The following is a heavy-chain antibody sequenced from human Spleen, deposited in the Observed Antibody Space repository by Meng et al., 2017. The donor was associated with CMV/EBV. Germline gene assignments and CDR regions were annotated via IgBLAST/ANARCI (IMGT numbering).Heavy chain of an antibody. CDR1: GGSFSGYY. D-gene: IGHD3-3*01. V-gene: IGHV4-34*01. J-gene: IGHJ3*02. Sequence: GSLRLSCAVYGGSFSGYYWSWIRQPPGKGLEWIGSIYYSGSTYYNPSLKSRVTISVDTSKNQFSLKLSSVTAADTAVYYCARGGSYDFWSGDYKAFDIWGHGTMVTVSS. CDR3: ARGGSYDFWSGDYKAFDI. CDR2: IYYSGST.